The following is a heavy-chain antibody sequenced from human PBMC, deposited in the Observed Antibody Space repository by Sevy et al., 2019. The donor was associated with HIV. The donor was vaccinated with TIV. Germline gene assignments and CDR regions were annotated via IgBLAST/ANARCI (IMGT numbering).Heavy chain of an antibody. D-gene: IGHD6-19*01. CDR3: AREDIRVAGIGYYFHS. V-gene: IGHV3-33*08. CDR2: IWYDGTNK. J-gene: IGHJ4*02. Sequence: GGSLRLSCAASGFTFSVYSMNWVRQAPGKGLEWVAVIWYDGTNKEYADSVKGRFTISRDNSKNTLYLQMNSLRAEDTAVYYCAREDIRVAGIGYYFHSWGQGTLVTVSS. CDR1: GFTFSVYS.